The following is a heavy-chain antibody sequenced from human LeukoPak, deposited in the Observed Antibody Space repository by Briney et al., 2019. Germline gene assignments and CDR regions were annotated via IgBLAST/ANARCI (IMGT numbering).Heavy chain of an antibody. Sequence: PGGSLRLSCAASGFTFSDYYMSSRSSYPNYADSVKGRFTISRDNAKNSLYLQMNSLRAEDTAVYYCARDQGILTGFNWFDPWGQGTLVTVSS. CDR3: ARDQGILTGFNWFDP. J-gene: IGHJ5*02. V-gene: IGHV3-11*06. CDR1: GFTFSDYY. CDR2: SRSSYP. D-gene: IGHD3-9*01.